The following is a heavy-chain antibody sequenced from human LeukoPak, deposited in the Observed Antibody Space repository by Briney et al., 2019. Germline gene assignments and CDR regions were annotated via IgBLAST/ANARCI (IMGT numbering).Heavy chain of an antibody. CDR2: INPNSGGT. J-gene: IGHJ6*03. V-gene: IGHV1-2*02. D-gene: IGHD3-22*01. Sequence: ASVKVSCKASGYTFTGYYMHWVRQAPGQGLEWIGWINPNSGGTNYAQKFQGRVTMTRDTSISTAYMELSRLRSDDTAVYYCARDGRGSRDSSAYYYYYYYMDVWGKGTTVTVSS. CDR1: GYTFTGYY. CDR3: ARDGRGSRDSSAYYYYYYYMDV.